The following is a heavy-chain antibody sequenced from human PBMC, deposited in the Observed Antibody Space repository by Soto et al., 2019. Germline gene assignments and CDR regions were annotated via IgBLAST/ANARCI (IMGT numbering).Heavy chain of an antibody. CDR2: ISYDGSNK. CDR1: GFTFSSYG. CDR3: AKDFRGVDYYDSSGYCFDY. D-gene: IGHD3-22*01. J-gene: IGHJ4*02. V-gene: IGHV3-30*18. Sequence: PGGSLRRSCAASGFTFSSYGMHCVRQAPGKGLEWVAVISYDGSNKYYADSVKGRFTISRDNSKNTLYLQMNSLRAEDTAVYYCAKDFRGVDYYDSSGYCFDYWGQGTLVTVSS.